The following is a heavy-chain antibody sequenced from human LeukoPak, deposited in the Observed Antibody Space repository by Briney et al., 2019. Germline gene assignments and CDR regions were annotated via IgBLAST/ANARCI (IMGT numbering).Heavy chain of an antibody. CDR1: GFTFSNYA. J-gene: IGHJ4*02. D-gene: IGHD1-7*01. Sequence: GRSLRLSCEAPGFTFSNYAMSWVRQAPGEGLEWVSAISGSGGSTYYADSVKGRFTISRDNSKNTLHPQMNSLRDDDTALYYCATAGNNWDYYFDYWGQGALVTVSS. V-gene: IGHV3-23*01. CDR2: ISGSGGST. CDR3: ATAGNNWDYYFDY.